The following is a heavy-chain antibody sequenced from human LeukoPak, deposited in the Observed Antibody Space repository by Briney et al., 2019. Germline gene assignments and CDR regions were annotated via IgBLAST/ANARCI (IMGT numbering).Heavy chain of an antibody. J-gene: IGHJ4*02. Sequence: GGSLRLSCAASGFTFNSYGMHWVRQAPGKGLEWVADIWYDGSKEYYADSVKGRFTISRDNSKNTLFLQMNSLRAEDTAVYYCAKEFNRGLPDYWGQGTLVTVPS. CDR2: IWYDGSKE. D-gene: IGHD2-21*01. V-gene: IGHV3-33*06. CDR3: AKEFNRGLPDY. CDR1: GFTFNSYG.